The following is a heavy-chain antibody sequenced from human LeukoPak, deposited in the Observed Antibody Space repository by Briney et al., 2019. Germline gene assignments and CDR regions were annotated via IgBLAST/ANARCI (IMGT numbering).Heavy chain of an antibody. J-gene: IGHJ4*02. Sequence: PSQTLSLTCAVSGGSISSGGYSWSWLRQPPGKGLEWIGYIYHSGSTYYNPSLKSRVTISVDRSKNQFSLKLSSVTAADTAVYYCARAVAGYFDYWGQGTLVTASS. CDR2: IYHSGST. V-gene: IGHV4-30-2*01. D-gene: IGHD4-23*01. CDR3: ARAVAGYFDY. CDR1: GGSISSGGYS.